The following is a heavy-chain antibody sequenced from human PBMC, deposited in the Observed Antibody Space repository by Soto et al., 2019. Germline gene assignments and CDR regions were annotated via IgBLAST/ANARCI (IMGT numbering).Heavy chain of an antibody. CDR2: IYSGGST. V-gene: IGHV3-53*05. D-gene: IGHD6-13*01. CDR1: GFTVSSNY. J-gene: IGHJ6*02. Sequence: PGGSLRLSCAASGFTVSSNYMSWVRQAPGKGLEWVSVIYSGGSTYYTDSVKGRFTISRDNSKNTLYLQMNSLRAEDTAVYYCARDQAAAAAPTRSIGYYYYGMDVWGQGTTVTVSS. CDR3: ARDQAAAAAPTRSIGYYYYGMDV.